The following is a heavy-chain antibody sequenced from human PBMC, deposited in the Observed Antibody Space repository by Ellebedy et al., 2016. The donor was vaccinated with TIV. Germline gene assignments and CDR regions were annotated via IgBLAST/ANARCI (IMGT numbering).Heavy chain of an antibody. V-gene: IGHV1-18*04. D-gene: IGHD3/OR15-3a*01. CDR2: ISAYNGNT. J-gene: IGHJ3*01. CDR3: AKDRPRTSSPMISFHL. CDR1: GFIFTSYG. Sequence: AASVKVSCKASGFIFTSYGISWVRQAPGQGLEWMGWISAYNGNTDYAQQLQGRITMTTDTSTSTAFMELRSLRSDDTAVYYCAKDRPRTSSPMISFHLWGQGKMVTVSS.